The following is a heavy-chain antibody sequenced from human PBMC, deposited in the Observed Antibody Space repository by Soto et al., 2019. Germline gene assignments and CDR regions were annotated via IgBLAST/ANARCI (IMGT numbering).Heavy chain of an antibody. CDR1: GGSISSYY. V-gene: IGHV4-59*01. CDR2: IYYSGST. D-gene: IGHD3-22*01. CDR3: ARTYDGSGPNSGGYGFDI. Sequence: QVQLQESGPGLVKPSETLSLSCSVSGGSISSYYWSWIRQPPGKGLEWIAYIYYSGSTSYNPSLKCRVSISLDTSQNQFCLRRSSVTAADTAVYYCARTYDGSGPNSGGYGFDIWGQGTMVTVSS. J-gene: IGHJ3*02.